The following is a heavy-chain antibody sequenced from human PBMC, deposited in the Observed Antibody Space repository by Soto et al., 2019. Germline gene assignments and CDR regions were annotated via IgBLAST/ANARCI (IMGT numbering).Heavy chain of an antibody. CDR2: ISYDRSNK. Sequence: PGGSLRLSCAASGFTFSNYGMHWVRQAPGKGLEWVAVISYDRSNKYYADSVKGRFTISRDNSKNSLYLQMNSLRAEDTAVYYCARDLGDSNGMDYWGQGTMVTVSS. J-gene: IGHJ4*03. V-gene: IGHV3-30*03. CDR3: ARDLGDSNGMDY. D-gene: IGHD2-21*02. CDR1: GFTFSNYG.